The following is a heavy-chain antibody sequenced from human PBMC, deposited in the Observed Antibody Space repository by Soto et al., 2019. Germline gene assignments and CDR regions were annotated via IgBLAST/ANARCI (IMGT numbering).Heavy chain of an antibody. J-gene: IGHJ5*02. CDR1: GFTFSTYS. CDR3: ARDCISPSCSAGCDWFDP. V-gene: IGHV3-21*01. D-gene: IGHD2-2*01. Sequence: EVPVVESGGGLVKPGGSLRLSCAASGFTFSTYSMNWVRQAAGKGLEWVSSISSSSRYIYYADSVKGRFTISRDNAKTSLYLQMNSLRAEHTAVYYCARDCISPSCSAGCDWFDPWGHGTMVTVSS. CDR2: ISSSSRYI.